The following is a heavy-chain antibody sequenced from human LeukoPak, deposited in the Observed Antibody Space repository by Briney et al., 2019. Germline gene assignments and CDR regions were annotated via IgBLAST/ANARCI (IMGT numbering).Heavy chain of an antibody. CDR3: AFLLTEGGNFDY. Sequence: PGGSLRLSCAASGFTFSSYGMHWVRQAPGKGLEWVAVISYDGSNKYYADSVKGRFTISRDNSKNTLYLQMNSLRAEDTAVYYCAFLLTEGGNFDYWGQGTLVTVSS. CDR2: ISYDGSNK. D-gene: IGHD1-1*01. CDR1: GFTFSSYG. J-gene: IGHJ4*02. V-gene: IGHV3-30*03.